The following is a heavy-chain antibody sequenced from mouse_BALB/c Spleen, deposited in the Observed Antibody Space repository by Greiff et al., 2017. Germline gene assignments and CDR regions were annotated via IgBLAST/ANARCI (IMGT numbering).Heavy chain of an antibody. V-gene: IGHV14-3*02. CDR3: ARGIYYGNLDY. D-gene: IGHD2-1*01. Sequence: EVMLVESGAELVKPGASVKLSCTASGFNIKDTYMHWVKQRPEQGLEWIGRIDPANGNTKYDPKFQGKATITADTSSNTAYLQLSSLTSEDTAVYYCARGIYYGNLDYWGQGTTLTVSS. CDR1: GFNIKDTY. J-gene: IGHJ2*01. CDR2: IDPANGNT.